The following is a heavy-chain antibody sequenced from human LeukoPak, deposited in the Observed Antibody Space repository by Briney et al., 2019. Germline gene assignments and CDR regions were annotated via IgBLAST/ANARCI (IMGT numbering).Heavy chain of an antibody. Sequence: PGGSLRLSCAASGFTFSSYAMHWVRQAPGKGLEWVAVISYDGSNKYYADSVKGRFTISRDNSKNTLYPQMNSLRAEDTAVYYCARDNVRYYHYMDVWGKGTTVTVSS. CDR3: ARDNVRYYHYMDV. CDR2: ISYDGSNK. D-gene: IGHD2-8*01. J-gene: IGHJ6*03. CDR1: GFTFSSYA. V-gene: IGHV3-30*04.